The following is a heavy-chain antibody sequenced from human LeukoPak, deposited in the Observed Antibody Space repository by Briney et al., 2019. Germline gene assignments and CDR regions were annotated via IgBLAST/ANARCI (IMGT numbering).Heavy chain of an antibody. CDR3: AREGSDGYLFDY. CDR2: TYYRSRWYN. J-gene: IGHJ4*02. V-gene: IGHV6-1*01. CDR1: GDSVSSNSAT. Sequence: SQTLSLTCAISGDSVSSNSATWDWIRQSPSRGLEWLGRTYYRSRWYNDYAVSVKSRVTINPDTSKNQFSLQLNSVTPEDTAVYYCAREGSDGYLFDYWGQGSLVIVSS. D-gene: IGHD3-22*01.